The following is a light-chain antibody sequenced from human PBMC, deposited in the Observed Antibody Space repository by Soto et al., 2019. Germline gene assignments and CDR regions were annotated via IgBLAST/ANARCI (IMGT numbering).Light chain of an antibody. CDR2: EVT. CDR3: QSYDSSLSGYV. CDR1: STDVGGYNF. Sequence: QSVLTQPASVSGSLGQSITMSCTGTSTDVGGYNFVSWYQQHPDKAPKLLIYEVTNRPSGVSNRFSGSKSGNTASLTISGLQAEDEADYYCQSYDSSLSGYVFGTGTKVTVL. J-gene: IGLJ1*01. V-gene: IGLV2-14*01.